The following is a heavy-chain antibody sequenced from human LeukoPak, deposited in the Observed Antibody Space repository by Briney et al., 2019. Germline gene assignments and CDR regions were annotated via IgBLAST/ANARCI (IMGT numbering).Heavy chain of an antibody. D-gene: IGHD3-10*01. CDR2: IYSSGTT. Sequence: SETLSLTCSVSGGSISSYYWSWIRQPAGKRLEWIGRIYSSGTTNYNPSLKSRVTMSVDTSKNQFSLNLSSVTAADTAVYYCARSLRGVILFFDYWGQGTLVTDSS. J-gene: IGHJ4*02. CDR1: GGSISSYY. V-gene: IGHV4-4*07. CDR3: ARSLRGVILFFDY.